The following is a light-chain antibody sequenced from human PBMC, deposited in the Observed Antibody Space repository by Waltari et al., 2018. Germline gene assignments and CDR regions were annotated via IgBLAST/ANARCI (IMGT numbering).Light chain of an antibody. Sequence: QAVLTQPASLSASPGASASLTCTLRREINARLYKIYWYQPRPWSPPQVILKNKQDSTIKLGSGAPSRFSASKDISANAFILLISGIQSEDYTDYFCMILYNNAVVFGGGTDLTVL. J-gene: IGLJ3*02. CDR1: REINARLYK. CDR2: NKQDSTI. V-gene: IGLV5-45*01. CDR3: MILYNNAVV.